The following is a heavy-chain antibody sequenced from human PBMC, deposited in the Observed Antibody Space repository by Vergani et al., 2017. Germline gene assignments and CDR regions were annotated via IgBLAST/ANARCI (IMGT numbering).Heavy chain of an antibody. CDR2: IYPADSDT. CDR3: ARHTTYTDS. V-gene: IGHV5-51*01. CDR1: EYSFGNYW. Sequence: EVELVQSGPEMRKPGESLKISCKGSEYSFGNYWIGWVRPMPGKGLEWMGIIYPADSDTRYSPSFQGQVTISADKSISTAFLQWDSLKASDTDLYYCARHTTYTDSWGQGTLVTVSS. J-gene: IGHJ4*02. D-gene: IGHD1-1*01.